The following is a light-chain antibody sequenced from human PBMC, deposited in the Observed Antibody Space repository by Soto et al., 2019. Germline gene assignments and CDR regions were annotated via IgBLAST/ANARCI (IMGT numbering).Light chain of an antibody. J-gene: IGLJ1*01. Sequence: QSVLAQPASVSGSPGQSITISCTGTSSDVGSYNLVSWYQQHPGKAPKLLIFESSKRPSGVSNRFSGSKSGNTASLTISGLQAEDEAVYYCCSYTRTSNHYFFGSGTKVTVL. CDR3: CSYTRTSNHYF. CDR2: ESS. V-gene: IGLV2-14*02. CDR1: SSDVGSYNL.